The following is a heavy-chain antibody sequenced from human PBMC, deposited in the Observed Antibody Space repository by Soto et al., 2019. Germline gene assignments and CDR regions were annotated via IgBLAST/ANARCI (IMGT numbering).Heavy chain of an antibody. J-gene: IGHJ5*02. V-gene: IGHV4-4*02. Sequence: QVQLQESGPGLVKPSGTLSLTCAVSGGSISSSNWWSWVRQPPGKGLEWIGEIYHSGSTNYNPSLQRRVTMSVDKSKNQFSLKLSSVTAADTAVYYCASKSSGYQRGWFDPWGQGTLVTVSS. CDR2: IYHSGST. CDR1: GGSISSSNW. CDR3: ASKSSGYQRGWFDP. D-gene: IGHD3-22*01.